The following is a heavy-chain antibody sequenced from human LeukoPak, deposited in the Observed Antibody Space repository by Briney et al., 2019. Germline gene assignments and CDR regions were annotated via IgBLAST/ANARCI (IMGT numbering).Heavy chain of an antibody. V-gene: IGHV3-23*01. Sequence: PGGSLRLSCAASGFTFSSYAMSWVRQAPGKGLEWVSAISGSGGSTYYADSVKGRFTISRDNSKNALYLQMNSLRAGDTAVYYCAKDDLVGAYGPFDYWGQGTLVTVSS. CDR3: AKDDLVGAYGPFDY. CDR1: GFTFSSYA. CDR2: ISGSGGST. D-gene: IGHD1-26*01. J-gene: IGHJ4*02.